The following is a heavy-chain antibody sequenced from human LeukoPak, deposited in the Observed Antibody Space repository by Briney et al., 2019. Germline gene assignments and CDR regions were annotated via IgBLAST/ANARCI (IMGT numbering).Heavy chain of an antibody. CDR2: ISSSSSYI. V-gene: IGHV3-21*05. J-gene: IGHJ6*02. Sequence: PGGSRRLSCAASGFSFSGYNMNWARQAPGKGREWVSYISSSSSYIYYADSVKGRFTISRDNAKNSLYLQMNSLRAEDTAVYYCARALVLLWFGEEDYGMDVWGQGTTVTVSS. CDR1: GFSFSGYN. D-gene: IGHD3-10*01. CDR3: ARALVLLWFGEEDYGMDV.